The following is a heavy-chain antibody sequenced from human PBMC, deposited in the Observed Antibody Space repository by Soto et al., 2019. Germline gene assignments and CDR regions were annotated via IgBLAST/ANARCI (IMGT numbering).Heavy chain of an antibody. J-gene: IGHJ4*02. CDR3: ARSDYDILTGYYRGAVDY. Sequence: PVGSLRLSCAASGFTFSSYWMHWVRQAPGKGLVWVSRINSDGSSTSYADSVMGRFTISRDNAKNTLYLQMNSLRAEDTAVYYCARSDYDILTGYYRGAVDYWGQGTLVTVSS. V-gene: IGHV3-74*01. D-gene: IGHD3-9*01. CDR1: GFTFSSYW. CDR2: INSDGSST.